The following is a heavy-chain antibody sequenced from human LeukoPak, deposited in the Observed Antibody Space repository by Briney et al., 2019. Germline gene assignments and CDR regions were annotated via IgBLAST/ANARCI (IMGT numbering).Heavy chain of an antibody. CDR1: GGSISSGGYY. Sequence: SQTLSLTCTVSGGSISSGGYYWSWIRQHPGKGLEWIGYIYYSGSTYYNPSLKSRVTISVDTSKNQFSLKLSSVTAADTAVYYCAREFYVRTTKSWFDLWGQGTLVTVSS. V-gene: IGHV4-31*03. CDR3: AREFYVRTTKSWFDL. D-gene: IGHD4-11*01. CDR2: IYYSGST. J-gene: IGHJ5*02.